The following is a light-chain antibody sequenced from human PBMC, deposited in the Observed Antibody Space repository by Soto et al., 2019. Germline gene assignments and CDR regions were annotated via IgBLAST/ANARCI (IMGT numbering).Light chain of an antibody. CDR3: QQANTFPWT. Sequence: DIQMTQSPSSVSASVGDRVTITCRASQGSSSWLAWYQHKPGKAPKLLIYAASSLQSGVPSRFSGSGSGTEFTLTISSLQPEDFATYYCQQANTFPWTFGKGTMVEIK. V-gene: IGKV1-12*01. CDR2: AAS. J-gene: IGKJ1*01. CDR1: QGSSSW.